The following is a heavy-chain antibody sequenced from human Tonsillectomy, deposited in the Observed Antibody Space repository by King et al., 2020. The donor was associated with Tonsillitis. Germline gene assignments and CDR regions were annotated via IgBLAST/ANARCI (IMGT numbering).Heavy chain of an antibody. Sequence: QLVQSGGGLVKRGGSLRLSCAASGFTFSDFYMTWIRQAPGKGLEWVSYISSSSSLTNSAYSEKGRFTISRDNVKNSLYLQMISLRAEDTAVYYCARKNGAYDYDYWGQGTLVTVSS. CDR2: ISSSSSLT. CDR1: GFTFSDFY. CDR3: ARKNGAYDYDY. J-gene: IGHJ4*02. V-gene: IGHV3-11*05. D-gene: IGHD5-12*01.